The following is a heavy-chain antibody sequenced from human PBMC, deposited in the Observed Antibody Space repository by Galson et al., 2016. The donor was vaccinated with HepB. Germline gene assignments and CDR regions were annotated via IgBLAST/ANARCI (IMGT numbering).Heavy chain of an antibody. CDR1: GYTFTSYG. J-gene: IGHJ4*02. CDR2: ISGYNGDT. CDR3: SRDVQFRFDY. D-gene: IGHD4-11*01. Sequence: SVMVSCKASGYTFTSYGISWVRQAPGQGLEWMGWISGYNGDTIYAQRLQGRVTMTTDTSTSTAYMELRSLRSDDTAVYYCSRDVQFRFDYWGQGTLVTVSS. V-gene: IGHV1-18*04.